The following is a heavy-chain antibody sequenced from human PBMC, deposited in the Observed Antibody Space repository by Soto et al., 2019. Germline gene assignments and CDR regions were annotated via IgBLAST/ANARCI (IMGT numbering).Heavy chain of an antibody. V-gene: IGHV1-18*01. D-gene: IGHD5-12*01. CDR1: GYTFTSYG. CDR2: ISAYNGNT. Sequence: ASVKVSCKASGYTFTSYGISWVRQAPGQGLEWMGWISAYNGNTNYAQKLQGRVTMTTDTSTSTAYMELRSLRSDDTAVYYCARSKSGYSGYDPFDPWGQGTLVTVSS. J-gene: IGHJ5*02. CDR3: ARSKSGYSGYDPFDP.